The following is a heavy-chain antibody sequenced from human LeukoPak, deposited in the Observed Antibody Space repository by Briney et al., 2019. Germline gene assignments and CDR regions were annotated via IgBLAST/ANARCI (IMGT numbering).Heavy chain of an antibody. J-gene: IGHJ4*02. D-gene: IGHD7-27*01. CDR1: GFSFSSFW. V-gene: IGHV3-7*01. CDR2: LERDGSHK. CDR3: ARDPLNGALDY. Sequence: GGSLRLSCAASGFSFSSFWMSWVRQAPGKGLEWVANLERDGSHKDYVDSVRGRFAISRDNAKNSLYLQMNSLRVEDTAIYYCARDPLNGALDYWGQGTPVTVAS.